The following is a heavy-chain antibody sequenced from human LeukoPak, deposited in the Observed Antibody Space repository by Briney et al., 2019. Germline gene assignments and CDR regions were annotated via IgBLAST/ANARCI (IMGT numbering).Heavy chain of an antibody. J-gene: IGHJ4*02. CDR2: INHSGST. D-gene: IGHD6-19*01. CDR1: GGSFSGYY. V-gene: IGHV4-34*01. CDR3: ARALSPISGWYNGGFDY. Sequence: SETLSLTCAVYGGSFSGYYWSWIRQPPGKGLEWIGEINHSGSTNYNPSLKSRVTISVDTSKNQFPLKLSSVTAADTAVYYCARALSPISGWYNGGFDYWGQGTLVTVSS.